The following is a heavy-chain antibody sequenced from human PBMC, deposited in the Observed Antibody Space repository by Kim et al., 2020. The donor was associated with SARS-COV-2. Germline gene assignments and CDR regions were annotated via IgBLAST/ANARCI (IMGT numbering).Heavy chain of an antibody. D-gene: IGHD1-26*01. J-gene: IGHJ5*02. V-gene: IGHV1-46*01. CDR3: ARSTGGGSYYSP. CDR2: INPRGDST. CDR1: GYTFTTYL. Sequence: ASVKVSCKTSGYTFTTYLIDWVRQAPGQRLEWMGMINPRGDSTTYAQKFQGRVTMTSDTSTSTVYMELSSLRSEDTALYYCARSTGGGSYYSPWGQGTLAT.